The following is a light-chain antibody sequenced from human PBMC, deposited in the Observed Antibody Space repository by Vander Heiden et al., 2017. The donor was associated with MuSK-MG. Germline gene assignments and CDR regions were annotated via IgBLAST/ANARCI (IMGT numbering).Light chain of an antibody. CDR1: SSDVGGYNY. V-gene: IGLV2-14*01. CDR2: DVS. Sequence: QSALTHPASVSGSPGQSLTISCTGTSSDVGGYNYVSWYQQPPGNARILIFYDVSTRPAGVANRFSGSKSGTTASPTISGLQAEDEADYYCSSYTSSSTRVFGGGTKLTVL. CDR3: SSYTSSSTRV. J-gene: IGLJ3*02.